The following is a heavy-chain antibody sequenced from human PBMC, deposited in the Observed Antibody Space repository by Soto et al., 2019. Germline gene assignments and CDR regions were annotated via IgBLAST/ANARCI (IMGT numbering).Heavy chain of an antibody. CDR2: IIPILGIA. D-gene: IGHD6-19*01. CDR1: GGTFSSYT. CDR3: ARGRAVAGTSYFDY. J-gene: IGHJ4*02. V-gene: IGHV1-69*02. Sequence: QVQLVQSGAEVKKPGSSVKVSCKASGGTFSSYTISWVRQAPGQGLEWMGRIIPILGIANYAQKFQGRVTITADKSTSTAYMELSSLRSEDTAVYYCARGRAVAGTSYFDYWGQGTLVTVSS.